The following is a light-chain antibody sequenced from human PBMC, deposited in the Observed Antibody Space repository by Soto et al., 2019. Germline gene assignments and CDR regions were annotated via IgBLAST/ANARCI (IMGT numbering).Light chain of an antibody. Sequence: QSALTQPASVSGSPGQSITISCTGTSSDVGGYKYVSWYQQHPGKAPKLMIYEVSNRPSGVSNRFSGSKSGNTASLTISGLQAEDEADYYCSSYTTSTTLVFGSGTKRTVL. CDR3: SSYTTSTTLV. CDR2: EVS. J-gene: IGLJ1*01. CDR1: SSDVGGYKY. V-gene: IGLV2-14*03.